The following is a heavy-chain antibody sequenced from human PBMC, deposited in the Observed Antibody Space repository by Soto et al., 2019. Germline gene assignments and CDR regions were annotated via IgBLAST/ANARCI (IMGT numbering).Heavy chain of an antibody. J-gene: IGHJ5*02. Sequence: PSETLSLTCSVSGDSISNLDYFWAWIRQPPGQALEYIGYIYKSATTYYNPSFESRVAISVDTAKNQFSLNLRSVTAADTAIYFCARRERYYGSPGWFDPWGQGTLVTVSS. V-gene: IGHV4-39*01. D-gene: IGHD3-10*01. CDR3: ARRERYYGSPGWFDP. CDR2: IYKSATT. CDR1: GDSISNLDYF.